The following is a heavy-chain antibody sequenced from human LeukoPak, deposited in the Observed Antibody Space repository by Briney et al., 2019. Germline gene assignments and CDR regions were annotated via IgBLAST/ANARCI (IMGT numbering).Heavy chain of an antibody. V-gene: IGHV4-4*02. Sequence: SGTLSLTCAVSGGSISSSNWWSWVRQPPGKGLEWIGRIYSSGGTVYNPSLKSRVTMSVDTSKNQFFLKLRSVTAADTAVYYCARVEATHDAFDIWGQGTMVTVSS. CDR2: IYSSGGT. J-gene: IGHJ3*02. D-gene: IGHD1-26*01. CDR1: GGSISSSNW. CDR3: ARVEATHDAFDI.